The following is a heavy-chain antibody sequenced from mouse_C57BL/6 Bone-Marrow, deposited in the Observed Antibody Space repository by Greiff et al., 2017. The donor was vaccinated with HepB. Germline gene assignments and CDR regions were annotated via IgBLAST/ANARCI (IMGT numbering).Heavy chain of an antibody. Sequence: EVQRVESGGGLVQPGGSLSLSCAASGFTFTDYYMSWVRQPPGKALEWLGFIRNKANGYTTEYSASVKGRFTISRDNSQSILYLQMNALRAEDSATYYCARSYYGSNYYYAMDYWGQGTSVTVSS. V-gene: IGHV7-3*01. J-gene: IGHJ4*01. CDR2: IRNKANGYTT. CDR1: GFTFTDYY. CDR3: ARSYYGSNYYYAMDY. D-gene: IGHD1-1*01.